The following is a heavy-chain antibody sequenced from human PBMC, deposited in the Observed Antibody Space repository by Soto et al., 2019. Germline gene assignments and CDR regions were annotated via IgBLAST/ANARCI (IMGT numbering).Heavy chain of an antibody. Sequence: GGSLRLSCAASGFTSSGNDMHWVRQAPGKGPEWVAVMSYDGSHQYYADSVKGRFTISRDTSKSTLYLQMNSLRTEDTAVYYCAKGGWYTSSSPSDCWGQGTLVTVS. CDR2: MSYDGSHQ. V-gene: IGHV3-30*18. CDR3: AKGGWYTSSSPSDC. CDR1: GFTSSGND. J-gene: IGHJ4*02. D-gene: IGHD6-6*01.